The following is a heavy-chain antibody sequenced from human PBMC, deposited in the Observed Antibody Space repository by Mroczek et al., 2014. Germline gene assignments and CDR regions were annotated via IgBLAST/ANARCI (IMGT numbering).Heavy chain of an antibody. CDR3: ARVMTELVRPSDY. CDR1: GFTFSSYS. CDR2: ISSSSSYI. V-gene: IGHV3-21*01. Sequence: VQLVQSGGGLVKPGGSLRLSCAASGFTFSSYSMNWVRQAPGKGLEWVSSISSSSSYIYYADSVKGRFTISRDNAKNSLYLQMNSLRAEDTAVYYCARVMTELVRPSDYWGQGTLVTVSS. D-gene: IGHD6-6*01. J-gene: IGHJ4*02.